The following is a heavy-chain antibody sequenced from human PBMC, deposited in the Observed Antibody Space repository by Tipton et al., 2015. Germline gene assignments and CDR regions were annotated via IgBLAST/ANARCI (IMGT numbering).Heavy chain of an antibody. CDR2: ISYSGTT. J-gene: IGHJ4*02. D-gene: IGHD3-16*01. CDR3: ARTRGRYVLDH. Sequence: TLSLTCTVSGGSISSHYWSWIRQSPGKGLEWIGYISYSGTTNYNPSLKSRVTISVDTSKNQSFLRVTSVTAADTAVYYCARTRGRYVLDHWGQGTLVTVSS. CDR1: GGSISSHY. V-gene: IGHV4-59*11.